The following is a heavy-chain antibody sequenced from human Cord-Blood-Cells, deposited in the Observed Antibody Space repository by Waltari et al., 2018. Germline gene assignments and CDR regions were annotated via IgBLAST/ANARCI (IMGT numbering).Heavy chain of an antibody. CDR1: GYTFTSYG. J-gene: IGHJ4*02. Sequence: QVQLVQSGAEVKKPGASVKVSCKASGYTFTSYGISWVRQAPGQGLEWMGGTTAYNGNTNYAQKLQGRVTMTTDTSTSTAYMELRSLRSDDTAVYYCARVLLYSSSWYEIDYWGQGTLVTVSS. CDR3: ARVLLYSSSWYEIDY. D-gene: IGHD6-13*01. CDR2: TTAYNGNT. V-gene: IGHV1-18*04.